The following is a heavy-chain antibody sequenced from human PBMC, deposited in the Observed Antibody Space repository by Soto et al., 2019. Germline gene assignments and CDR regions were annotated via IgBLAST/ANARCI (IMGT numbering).Heavy chain of an antibody. J-gene: IGHJ4*02. Sequence: PSETLSLTCTVSGGSISSSSYYWGWIRQPPGKGLEWIGSIYYSGSTYYNPSLKSRVTISVDTSKNQFSLKLSSVTAADTAVYYCARHSTGYSSRRPTYYFDYWGQGTLVTVSS. CDR3: ARHSTGYSSRRPTYYFDY. CDR2: IYYSGST. D-gene: IGHD6-13*01. V-gene: IGHV4-39*01. CDR1: GGSISSSSYY.